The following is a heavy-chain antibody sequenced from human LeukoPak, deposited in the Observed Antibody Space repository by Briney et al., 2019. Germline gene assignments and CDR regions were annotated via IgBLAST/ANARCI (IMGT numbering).Heavy chain of an antibody. V-gene: IGHV1-2*02. CDR1: GYTFTDYY. D-gene: IGHD2-15*01. CDR3: AREVCSGGSCYGWFDP. J-gene: IGHJ5*02. CDR2: INPNSGGT. Sequence: ASVKVSCKASGYTFTDYYMHWVRQAPGQGLEWMGWINPNSGGTNYAQEFQGRVTMTRDTSISTAYMELSRLRSDDTAVYYWAREVCSGGSCYGWFDPWGQGTLVTVSS.